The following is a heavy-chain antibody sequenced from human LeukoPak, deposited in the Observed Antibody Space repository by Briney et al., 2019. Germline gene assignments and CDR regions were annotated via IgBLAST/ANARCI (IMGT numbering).Heavy chain of an antibody. CDR1: GGSIRSGSNY. V-gene: IGHV4-39*02. CDR2: LYYSGST. D-gene: IGHD3-22*01. J-gene: IGHJ1*01. Sequence: SETLSTPCTVSGGSIRSGSNYWAWIRQPPGKGLGWIGSLYYSGSTYYNPSLENRVTISIDTSKNHFSLKLSSLSAADTSVYYCAKRDDSGGNLVDLWGQGARVTVS. CDR3: AKRDDSGGNLVDL.